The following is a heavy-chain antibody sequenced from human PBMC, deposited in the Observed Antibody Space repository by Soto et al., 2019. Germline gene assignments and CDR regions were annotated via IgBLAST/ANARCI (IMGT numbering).Heavy chain of an antibody. CDR3: ARGIYSTSSFFDS. CDR1: GDSISTADYY. J-gene: IGHJ4*02. D-gene: IGHD6-6*01. Sequence: PSETLSLTCTVSGDSISTADYYWNWIRQPPGKGLEWIGYIYYSGNTYYIPSLKSRVTISVDTSKNQISLKLNSVTAADTAVYYCARGIYSTSSFFDSWGQGTLVNVS. V-gene: IGHV4-30-4*01. CDR2: IYYSGNT.